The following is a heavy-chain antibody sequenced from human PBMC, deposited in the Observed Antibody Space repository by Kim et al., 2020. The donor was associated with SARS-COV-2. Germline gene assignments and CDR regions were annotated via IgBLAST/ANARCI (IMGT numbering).Heavy chain of an antibody. CDR2: IGGGGVNT. J-gene: IGHJ4*02. D-gene: IGHD6-6*01. CDR1: GFTFSNSG. CDR3: AKRRIGVRPASDLDY. V-gene: IGHV3-23*01. Sequence: GGSLRLSCAASGFTFSNSGMSWVRQAPGKGLEWVSTIGGGGVNTYYADSVKGRFTISRDNSKNTLYLQMNSLRGEDTAVYYCAKRRIGVRPASDLDYWGQRTLVSVSP.